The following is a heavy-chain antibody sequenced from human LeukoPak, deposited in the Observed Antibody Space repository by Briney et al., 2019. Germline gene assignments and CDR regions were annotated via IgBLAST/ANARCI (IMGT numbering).Heavy chain of an antibody. Sequence: GGSLRLSCAASGFTFSNAWMSWVRQAPGKGLEWVGRIKSKTDGGTTDYAAPVKGRFTISRDDSKNTLYLQMNSLKTEDTAVYYCTTDFSSASWHSPTDYWGQGTLVNVSS. D-gene: IGHD2-2*01. CDR3: TTDFSSASWHSPTDY. CDR2: IKSKTDGGTT. CDR1: GFTFSNAW. J-gene: IGHJ4*02. V-gene: IGHV3-15*01.